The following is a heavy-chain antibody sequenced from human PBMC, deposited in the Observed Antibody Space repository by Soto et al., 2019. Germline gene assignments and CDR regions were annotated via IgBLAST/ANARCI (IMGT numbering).Heavy chain of an antibody. Sequence: PGGSLRLSCAASGFTFRAYLVSWVRQAPGKGLDWVANINQDGSVEYYADSVQGRFTISRDNAKNSLYLQVSGLRAEDTALYYCVRDLANWGQGTLVTVSS. CDR1: GFTFRAYL. V-gene: IGHV3-7*01. CDR2: INQDGSVE. CDR3: VRDLAN. D-gene: IGHD3-3*02. J-gene: IGHJ4*02.